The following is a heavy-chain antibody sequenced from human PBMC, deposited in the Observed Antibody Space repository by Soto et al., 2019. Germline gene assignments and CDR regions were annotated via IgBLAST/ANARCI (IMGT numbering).Heavy chain of an antibody. J-gene: IGHJ4*02. V-gene: IGHV1-69*12. CDR3: ARDDGSSSALTYYFDH. Sequence: QVQLVQSGAEVKKPGSSVKVSCKASGGTFSDHAISWVRQAPGQGLEWMGGIIPIFGTPIYAQNFQGRVTFTADESTSTAYMELSSLRSEDTALYYCARDDGSSSALTYYFDHWAQGTLGTVSS. CDR2: IIPIFGTP. D-gene: IGHD6-6*01. CDR1: GGTFSDHA.